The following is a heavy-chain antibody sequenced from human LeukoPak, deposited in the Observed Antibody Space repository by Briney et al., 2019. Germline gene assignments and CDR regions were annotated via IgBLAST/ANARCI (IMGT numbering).Heavy chain of an antibody. CDR1: GYTFTSYG. J-gene: IGHJ6*03. CDR3: ARGCRPYYYDSSGPTYYYYMDV. CDR2: ISAYNGNT. Sequence: GASVKVSCKASGYTFTSYGISWVRQAPGQGLEWMGWISAYNGNTGYAQKFQGRVTMTRNTSISTAYMELSSLRSEDTAVYYCARGCRPYYYDSSGPTYYYYMDVWGKGTTVTVSS. V-gene: IGHV1-8*02. D-gene: IGHD3-22*01.